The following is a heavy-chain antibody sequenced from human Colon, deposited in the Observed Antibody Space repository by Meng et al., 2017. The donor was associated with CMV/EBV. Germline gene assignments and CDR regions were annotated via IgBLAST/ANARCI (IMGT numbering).Heavy chain of an antibody. J-gene: IGHJ5*02. D-gene: IGHD3-10*01. CDR3: ASWLGGSMSGFLDL. V-gene: IGHV3-7*01. CDR2: IKQDGSEK. CDR1: GFTVSSNY. Sequence: GESLKISCAASGFTVSSNYMSWVRQAPGKGLEWVANIKQDGSEKYYVDSVKGRFTISRDNAKNSLYLQMKSLRVEDTAVYYCASWLGGSMSGFLDLWGQGTLVTVSS.